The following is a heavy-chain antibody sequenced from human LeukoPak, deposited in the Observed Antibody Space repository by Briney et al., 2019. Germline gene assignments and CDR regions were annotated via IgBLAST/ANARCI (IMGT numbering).Heavy chain of an antibody. CDR1: GFTFSDLL. D-gene: IGHD3-16*02. CDR3: TKGRSNRY. V-gene: IGHV3-7*01. Sequence: PGGSLIRSCAASGFTFSDLLMVWVRQAPGKGLEWVANINQDGSENYYVDSVKGRFTVSRDNAKNSLYLKMNSLRAEDTAVYYCTKGRSNRYWGQGTVVTVST. CDR2: INQDGSEN. J-gene: IGHJ4*02.